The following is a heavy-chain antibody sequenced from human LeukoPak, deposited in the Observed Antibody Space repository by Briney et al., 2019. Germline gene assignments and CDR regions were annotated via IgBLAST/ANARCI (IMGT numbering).Heavy chain of an antibody. CDR3: ARYSSSPSRAFDI. CDR1: GFTFSSYS. CDR2: ISSSGSSI. Sequence: GGSLRLSCAASGFTFSSYSMNWVRQAPGKGLEWVSYISSSGSSIHYADSVKGRFTISRDNAKNSLYLQMNSLRAEDTAVYYCARYSSSPSRAFDIWGQGTMVTVSS. V-gene: IGHV3-48*04. J-gene: IGHJ3*02. D-gene: IGHD6-6*01.